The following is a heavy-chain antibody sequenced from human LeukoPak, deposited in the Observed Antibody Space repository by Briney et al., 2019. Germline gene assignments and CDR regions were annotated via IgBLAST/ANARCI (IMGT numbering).Heavy chain of an antibody. CDR3: VKDMNPGGADV. Sequence: PGGSLRLSCVVSGLNSKDHPMHWSRQPQGKGREWVSGIYWSSSGTGYADSVKGRFTVSRDSAKNSLYLQMNSLRPEDTALYYCVKDMNPGGADVWGQGTTVTVSS. CDR1: GLNSKDHP. D-gene: IGHD3-10*01. J-gene: IGHJ6*02. V-gene: IGHV3-9*02. CDR2: IYWSSSGT.